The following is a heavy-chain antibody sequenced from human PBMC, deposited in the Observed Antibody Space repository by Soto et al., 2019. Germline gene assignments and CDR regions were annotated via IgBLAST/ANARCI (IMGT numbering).Heavy chain of an antibody. CDR1: GYSFTTYG. J-gene: IGHJ4*02. D-gene: IGHD2-21*02. Sequence: QVQLVQSGAEVKKPGASVKVSCKASGYSFTTYGSSWVRQAPGQGLEWMGWISAYNGNTNSAQKFQGRVTMTTDTSTRTAYMELRSLRSDDTAVDYCARDLGDGGNSSWGQGPLVTVSS. V-gene: IGHV1-18*01. CDR3: ARDLGDGGNSS. CDR2: ISAYNGNT.